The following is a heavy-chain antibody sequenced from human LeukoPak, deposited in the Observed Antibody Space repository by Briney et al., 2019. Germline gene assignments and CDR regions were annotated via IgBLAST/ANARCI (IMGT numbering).Heavy chain of an antibody. CDR1: GASTSAYH. D-gene: IGHD5-18*01. CDR2: IYSSGRT. J-gene: IGHJ4*02. CDR3: ARDYSYPDY. Sequence: SETLSLTCSVSGASTSAYHWSWIRQPAGKGLEWIGRIYSSGRTNYIPSLKSRLTMSVDTSKNQFSLKLNSVTAADTAVYYCARDYSYPDYWGQGTLVTASS. V-gene: IGHV4-4*07.